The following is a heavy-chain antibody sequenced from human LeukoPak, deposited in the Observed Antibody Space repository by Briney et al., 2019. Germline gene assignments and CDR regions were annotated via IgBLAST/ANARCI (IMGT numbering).Heavy chain of an antibody. D-gene: IGHD1-26*01. CDR3: ARLRIVGATLYFDY. CDR2: ISHSGST. J-gene: IGHJ4*02. Sequence: SETLSLTCTVSGGSISSYYWSWIRQTPGKGLEWIGYISHSGSTNYNPSLKSRVTISVDTPKTQFSLNLSSVTAADTAVYYCARLRIVGATLYFDYWGQGIRVTVSS. CDR1: GGSISSYY. V-gene: IGHV4-59*01.